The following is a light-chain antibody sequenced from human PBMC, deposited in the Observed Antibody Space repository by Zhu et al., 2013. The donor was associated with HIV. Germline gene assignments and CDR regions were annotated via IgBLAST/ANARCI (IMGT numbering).Light chain of an antibody. Sequence: QSALTQPASVSGSPGQSISMSCTGTSSDVGSYNLVSWYRQHPGKAPQLIIYEVTRRPSGVSNRISASKSGNTASLTISGLQADDEADYYCSSYSERGGYGVVFGGGTKLTVL. CDR2: EVT. CDR3: SSYSERGGYGVV. V-gene: IGLV2-23*02. J-gene: IGLJ2*01. CDR1: SSDVGSYNL.